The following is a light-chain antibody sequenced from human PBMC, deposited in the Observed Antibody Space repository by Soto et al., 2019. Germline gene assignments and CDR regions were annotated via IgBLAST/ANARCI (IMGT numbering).Light chain of an antibody. CDR2: DVS. V-gene: IGLV2-11*01. J-gene: IGLJ3*02. Sequence: QSVLTQPRSVSGSPGQSVTISCTGTSSDVGGYNYVSWYQQHPGKAPKLMIYDVSKRPSGVPDRCSGSKSGNPASLTISGLQAEDEADYYRCSYAGSYTQVFGGWTQLTVL. CDR3: CSYAGSYTQV. CDR1: SSDVGGYNY.